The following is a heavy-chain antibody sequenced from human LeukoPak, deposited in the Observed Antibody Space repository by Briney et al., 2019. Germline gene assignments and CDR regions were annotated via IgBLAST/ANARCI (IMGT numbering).Heavy chain of an antibody. D-gene: IGHD2/OR15-2a*01. CDR2: IYTSGST. CDR3: ARDTDVTYFDYWGQGTYFDY. CDR1: GGSISSYY. Sequence: SETLSLTCTVSGGSISSYYWSWIRQPAGKGLEWIGRIYTSGSTNYNPSLKSRVTMSVDTSKNQFSLKLSSVTAADTAVYYCARDTDVTYFDYWGQGTYFDYWGQGTLVTVSS. J-gene: IGHJ4*02. V-gene: IGHV4-4*07.